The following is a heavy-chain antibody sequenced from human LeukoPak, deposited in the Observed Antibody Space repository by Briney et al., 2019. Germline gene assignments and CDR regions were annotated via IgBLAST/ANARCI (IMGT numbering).Heavy chain of an antibody. Sequence: PGGSLRLSCEASGFTFNSHAMTWVRLAPGEGLEWVSVIYSGGSTYYADSVKGRFTISRDNSKNTLYLQMDSLRAEDTAVYYCARELRGFDYWGKGTLVTVSS. V-gene: IGHV3-53*01. J-gene: IGHJ4*02. D-gene: IGHD3-10*01. CDR1: GFTFNSHA. CDR3: ARELRGFDY. CDR2: IYSGGST.